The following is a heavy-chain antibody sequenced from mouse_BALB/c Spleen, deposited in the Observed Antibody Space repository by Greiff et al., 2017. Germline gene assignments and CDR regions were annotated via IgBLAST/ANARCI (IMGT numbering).Heavy chain of an antibody. D-gene: IGHD3-3*01. CDR3: ARANDGAGDY. CDR1: GFSLTSYG. V-gene: IGHV2-2*02. Sequence: VKVVESGPGLVQPSQSLSITCTVSGFSLTSYGVHWVRQSPGKGLEWLGVIWSGGSTDYNAAFISRLSISKDNSKSQVFFKMNSLQANDTAIYYCARANDGAGDYWGQGTSVTVSS. J-gene: IGHJ4*01. CDR2: IWSGGST.